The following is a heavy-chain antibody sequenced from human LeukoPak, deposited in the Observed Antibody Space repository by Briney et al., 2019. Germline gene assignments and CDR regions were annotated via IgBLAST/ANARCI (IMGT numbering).Heavy chain of an antibody. J-gene: IGHJ4*02. CDR1: GGSISSYY. CDR2: IYYSGST. D-gene: IGHD6-13*01. CDR3: ARLKTHSSSSYYFDY. Sequence: SETLSLTCTVSGGSISSYYWSWIRQPPGKGLEWIGYIYYSGSTNYNPSLKSRVTISVDTSKNQFSLKLSSVTAADTAVYYCARLKTHSSSSYYFDYWGQGTLVTVSS. V-gene: IGHV4-59*08.